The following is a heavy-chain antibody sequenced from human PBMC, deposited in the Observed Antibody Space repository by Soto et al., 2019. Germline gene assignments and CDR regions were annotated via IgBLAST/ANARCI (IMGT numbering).Heavy chain of an antibody. Sequence: QITLKESGPTLVKPTQTLTLTCTFSGFSLSTSGVSVGWIRQPPGKALEWLALIYWDDDKRYSPSLKSRLTITKDTSKNQVVLTMTNIDPVDTGTYYCAHRRRFDSGYGFFDYWGQGTLVTVSS. CDR3: AHRRRFDSGYGFFDY. J-gene: IGHJ4*02. D-gene: IGHD5-12*01. CDR2: IYWDDDK. V-gene: IGHV2-5*02. CDR1: GFSLSTSGVS.